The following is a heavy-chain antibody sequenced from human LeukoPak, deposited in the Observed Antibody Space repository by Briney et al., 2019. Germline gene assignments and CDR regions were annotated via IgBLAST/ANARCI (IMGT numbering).Heavy chain of an antibody. J-gene: IGHJ6*02. D-gene: IGHD6-19*01. CDR2: ISGSGGST. CDR3: ASAGPRPTQWYYYGMDV. CDR1: GFTFSSYA. V-gene: IGHV3-23*01. Sequence: GGSLRLSCAASGFTFSSYAMSWVRQAPGKGLEWVSAISGSGGSTYYADSVKGRFTISRDNSKNTLYLQVNSQRAEDTAVYYCASAGPRPTQWYYYGMDVWGQGTTVTVSS.